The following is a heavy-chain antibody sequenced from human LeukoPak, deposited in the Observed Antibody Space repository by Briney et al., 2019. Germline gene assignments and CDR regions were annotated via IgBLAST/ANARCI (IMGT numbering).Heavy chain of an antibody. CDR1: GFTFSSYA. J-gene: IGHJ6*03. D-gene: IGHD2-2*01. V-gene: IGHV3-74*01. Sequence: GGSLRLSCAASGFTFSSYAMHWVRQAPGKGLVWVSRINTDGSSTSYADSVKGRFTISRDNAKNTLYLQMNRLRAEDTAVYYCAREDIVVVPAALPTYYYYMDVWGKGTTVTVSS. CDR2: INTDGSST. CDR3: AREDIVVVPAALPTYYYYMDV.